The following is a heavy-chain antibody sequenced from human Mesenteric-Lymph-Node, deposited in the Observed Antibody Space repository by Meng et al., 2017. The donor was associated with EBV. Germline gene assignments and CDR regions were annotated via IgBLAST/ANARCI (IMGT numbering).Heavy chain of an antibody. Sequence: QVNLQEWGAGLLKPSETLSLTCAAYGASFSGHYGGWMRQPPGKGLEWIGEIDPTGNTKYIPSVKSRVTISLDTSRNQLSLKLTSVTAADTAVYYCSIWDTGALQNYWGPGTLVTVSS. V-gene: IGHV4-34*01. CDR3: SIWDTGALQNY. D-gene: IGHD5-18*01. CDR1: GASFSGHY. J-gene: IGHJ4*02. CDR2: IDPTGNT.